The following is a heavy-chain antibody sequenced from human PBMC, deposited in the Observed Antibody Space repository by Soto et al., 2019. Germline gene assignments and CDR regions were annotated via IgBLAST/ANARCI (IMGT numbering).Heavy chain of an antibody. CDR3: ARDHYYDSSGYYYVGAFDI. D-gene: IGHD3-22*01. CDR2: IIPIFGTA. Sequence: ASVKVSCTASGGTFSSYAISWVRQAPGQGLEWMGGIIPIFGTANYAQKFQGRVTITADESTSTAYMELSSLRSEDTAVYYCARDHYYDSSGYYYVGAFDIWGQGTMVTVSS. J-gene: IGHJ3*02. CDR1: GGTFSSYA. V-gene: IGHV1-69*01.